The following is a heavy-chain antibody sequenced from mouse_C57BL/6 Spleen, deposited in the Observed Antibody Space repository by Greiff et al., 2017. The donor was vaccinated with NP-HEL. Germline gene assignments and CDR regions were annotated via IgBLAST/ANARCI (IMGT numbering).Heavy chain of an antibody. CDR2: IDPSDSYT. J-gene: IGHJ3*01. CDR1: GYTFTSYW. V-gene: IGHV1-50*01. D-gene: IGHD3-2*02. Sequence: QVQLQQPGAELVKPGASVKLSCKASGYTFTSYWMQWVKQRPGQGLEWIGEIDPSDSYTNYHQKFKGKATLTVDPSSSTAYMQLSSLTSEDAAVYYCARGGQLRLQAYWGQGTLVTVSA. CDR3: ARGGQLRLQAY.